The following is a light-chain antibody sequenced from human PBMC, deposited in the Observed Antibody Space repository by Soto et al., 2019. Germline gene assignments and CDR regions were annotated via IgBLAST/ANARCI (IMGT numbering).Light chain of an antibody. J-gene: IGKJ4*01. CDR1: QSLSDW. CDR2: RAS. CDR3: QQYSDYPLT. V-gene: IGKV1-5*03. Sequence: DIQMTQSPSTLSASVGDRVTITCRASQSLSDWLAWYQQKPGTAPKLLIYRASSFEDGVPSRFSGFGSGTEFTLTISSLQPGDFATYYCQQYSDYPLTFGGGTKVEIK.